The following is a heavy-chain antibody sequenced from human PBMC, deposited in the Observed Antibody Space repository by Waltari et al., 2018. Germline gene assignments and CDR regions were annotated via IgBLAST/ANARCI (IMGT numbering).Heavy chain of an antibody. CDR2: IKTSTGKK. D-gene: IGHD6-13*01. J-gene: IGHJ4*02. V-gene: IGHV1-3*04. Sequence: QVQLVQSGAEVKEPGASVKVSCKTFGYPFNDYGLHWVRQAPGQGLEWMGWIKTSTGKKKYSQKFQGRVTITTDEPTSTAYMERSSLRSEDTAVYYCARGLSSSWYCFDYWGQGTLVTVSS. CDR3: ARGLSSSWYCFDY. CDR1: GYPFNDYG.